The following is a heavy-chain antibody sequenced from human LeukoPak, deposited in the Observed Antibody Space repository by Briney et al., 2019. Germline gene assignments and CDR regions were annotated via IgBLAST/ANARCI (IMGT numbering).Heavy chain of an antibody. CDR3: AKVPRLAPHGYDY. V-gene: IGHV3-48*04. CDR1: GFIFSHFS. J-gene: IGHJ4*02. CDR2: ISSSSVTT. D-gene: IGHD3-3*02. Sequence: PGGSLRLSCAASGFIFSHFSMNWVRQAPGEGLEWLSYISSSSVTTYYTDSVKGRFTISRDNSKNSLYLQMNSLRTEDTALYYCAKVPRLAPHGYDYWGQGTLVTVSS.